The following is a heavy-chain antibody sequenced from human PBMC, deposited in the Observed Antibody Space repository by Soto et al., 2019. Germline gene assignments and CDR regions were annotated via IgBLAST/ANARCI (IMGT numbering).Heavy chain of an antibody. Sequence: ASLKVSCKASGYTFTSYAMHWVRQAPGQRLEWMGWINAGNGNTKYSQKFQGRVTITRDTSASTAYMELSSLRSEDTAVYYCARLRSSGWFDYWGQGTLVTVSS. CDR1: GYTFTSYA. CDR2: INAGNGNT. CDR3: ARLRSSGWFDY. V-gene: IGHV1-3*01. J-gene: IGHJ4*02. D-gene: IGHD6-19*01.